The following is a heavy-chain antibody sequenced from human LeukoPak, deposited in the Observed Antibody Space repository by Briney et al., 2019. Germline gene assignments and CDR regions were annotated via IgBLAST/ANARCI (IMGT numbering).Heavy chain of an antibody. D-gene: IGHD3-16*01. V-gene: IGHV3-11*06. Sequence: GSLRLSCAASGFTFSDYYMSWIRQAPGKGLEWVSYISSSSSYTNYADSVKGRFTISRDNAKNSLYLQMNSLRAEDTAVYYCARDRDYDYPDYWGQGTLVTVSS. CDR1: GFTFSDYY. J-gene: IGHJ4*02. CDR3: ARDRDYDYPDY. CDR2: ISSSSSYT.